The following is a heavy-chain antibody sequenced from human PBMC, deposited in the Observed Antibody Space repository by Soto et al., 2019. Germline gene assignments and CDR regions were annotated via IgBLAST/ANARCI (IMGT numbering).Heavy chain of an antibody. D-gene: IGHD3-3*01. Sequence: PGESLKISCKGSGYTFTTYWITWLRQMPGKGLEWMGRIDPGDSYTNYSPSFQGHISISVDKSITTAYLQWDSLKASDTAIYYCARRTIFGVDLFDYWGHRTLVTVPS. CDR2: IDPGDSYT. J-gene: IGHJ4*01. V-gene: IGHV5-10-1*01. CDR1: GYTFTTYW. CDR3: ARRTIFGVDLFDY.